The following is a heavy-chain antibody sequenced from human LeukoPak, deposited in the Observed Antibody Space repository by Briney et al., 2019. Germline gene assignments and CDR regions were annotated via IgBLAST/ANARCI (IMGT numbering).Heavy chain of an antibody. CDR1: GYTFTSYG. CDR3: ARVLTYYYDSSGYPAPAYYFDY. Sequence: ASVKVSCKASGYTFTSYGISWVRQAPGQGLEWMGWIIPIFGTANYAQKFQGRVTITADESTSTAYMELSSLRSEDTAVYYCARVLTYYYDSSGYPAPAYYFDYWGQGTLVTVSS. J-gene: IGHJ4*02. D-gene: IGHD3-22*01. CDR2: IIPIFGTA. V-gene: IGHV1-69*13.